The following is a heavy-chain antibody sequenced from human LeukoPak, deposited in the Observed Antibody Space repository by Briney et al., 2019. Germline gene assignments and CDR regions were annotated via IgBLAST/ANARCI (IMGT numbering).Heavy chain of an antibody. J-gene: IGHJ3*02. D-gene: IGHD6-25*01. CDR1: GFTFKNYA. CDR3: AKDPEYRSGWGGDAFDI. Sequence: GGSLRLSCAASGFTFKNYAMSWVRQAPGKGLEWVSAISGSGGSTYYADSVKGRFTISRDNSKNTMYLQMNSLRAEDTAVYYCAKDPEYRSGWGGDAFDIWGQGTMVTVSS. V-gene: IGHV3-23*01. CDR2: ISGSGGST.